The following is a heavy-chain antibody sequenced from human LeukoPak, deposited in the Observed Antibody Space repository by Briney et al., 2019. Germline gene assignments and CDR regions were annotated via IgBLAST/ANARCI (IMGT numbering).Heavy chain of an antibody. CDR1: GYTLSDNH. D-gene: IGHD1-26*01. Sequence: AASVKVSCKASGYTLSDNHLYWVRQAPGQGLEWMGWIDPNSGVTNFAQSFQGRLTMTTDTSISTAYMELSRLTSDDTTVYYCARELGINAFDVWGQGTLVTVSS. CDR3: ARELGINAFDV. V-gene: IGHV1-2*02. J-gene: IGHJ3*01. CDR2: IDPNSGVT.